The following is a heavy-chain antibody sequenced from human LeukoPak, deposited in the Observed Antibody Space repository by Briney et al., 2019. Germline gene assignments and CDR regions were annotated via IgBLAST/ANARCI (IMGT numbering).Heavy chain of an antibody. J-gene: IGHJ4*02. D-gene: IGHD6-13*01. CDR2: ISSGSSTI. CDR3: AQTGGSSSWYTDS. Sequence: GGSLRLSCAASGFTFSSYSLNWVRQAPGKGLEWVSYISSGSSTIFYADSVKGRFTISRDNAKNSLYLQMNSLRDEDTAVYYCAQTGGSSSWYTDSWGQGTLVTVSS. V-gene: IGHV3-48*02. CDR1: GFTFSSYS.